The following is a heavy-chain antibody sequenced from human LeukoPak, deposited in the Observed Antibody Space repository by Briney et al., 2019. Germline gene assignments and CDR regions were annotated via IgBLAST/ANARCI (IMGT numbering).Heavy chain of an antibody. CDR1: GFTFSSYG. V-gene: IGHV3-30*18. Sequence: GRSLRLSCAASGFTFSSYGMHWVRQAPGKGLEWVAVISYDGSNKYYADSVKGRLTISRDNSKNTLYLQMNSLRAEDTAVYYCAKAALLGPRDYVYYFDYWGQGTLVTVSS. CDR2: ISYDGSNK. J-gene: IGHJ4*02. D-gene: IGHD3-16*01. CDR3: AKAALLGPRDYVYYFDY.